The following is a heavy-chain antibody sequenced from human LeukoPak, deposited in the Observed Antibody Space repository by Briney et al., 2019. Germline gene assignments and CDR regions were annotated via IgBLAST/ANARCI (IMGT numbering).Heavy chain of an antibody. J-gene: IGHJ4*02. Sequence: GGSLRLSCAASGFTFSSYAMSRVRQAPGKGLEWVAVIWYDGSNKYYADSVKGRFTISRDNAKNSLYLQMNSLRAEDTAVYYCARGVVFDYWGQGTLVTVSS. CDR1: GFTFSSYA. CDR2: IWYDGSNK. CDR3: ARGVVFDY. D-gene: IGHD2-15*01. V-gene: IGHV3-33*08.